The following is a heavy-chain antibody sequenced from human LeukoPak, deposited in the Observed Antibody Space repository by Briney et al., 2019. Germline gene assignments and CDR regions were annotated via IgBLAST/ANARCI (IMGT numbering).Heavy chain of an antibody. D-gene: IGHD6-19*01. CDR2: ISGYNGNT. CDR1: GYTFTSYG. V-gene: IGHV1-18*01. Sequence: GASVKVSCKASGYTFTSYGISWVRQAPGQGLEWMGWISGYNGNTNYAQQKLQGRVTMTTDTSMSTAYMELRSLRSDDTAVYYCARDLKRGYSSGRYSWGTGSSNDYWGQGTLVTVSS. J-gene: IGHJ4*02. CDR3: ARDLKRGYSSGRYSWGTGSSNDY.